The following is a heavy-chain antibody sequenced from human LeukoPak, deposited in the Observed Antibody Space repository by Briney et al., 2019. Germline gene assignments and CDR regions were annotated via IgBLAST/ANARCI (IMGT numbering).Heavy chain of an antibody. V-gene: IGHV4-34*01. CDR1: GGSFSGYY. D-gene: IGHD3-22*01. J-gene: IGHJ3*02. CDR2: INHSGST. CDR3: ARQPVTMIVVVITKYAFDI. Sequence: SETLSLTCAVYGGSFSGYYWSWIRQPPGKGLEWIGEINHSGSTNYNPSLKSRVTISVDTSKNQFSLKLSSVTAADTAVYYCARQPVTMIVVVITKYAFDIWGRGTMVTVSS.